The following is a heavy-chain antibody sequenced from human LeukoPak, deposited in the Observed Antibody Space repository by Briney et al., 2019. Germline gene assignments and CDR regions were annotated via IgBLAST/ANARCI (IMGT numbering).Heavy chain of an antibody. CDR3: ARESSGYYFDY. CDR1: GFTVSSNY. J-gene: IGHJ4*02. V-gene: IGHV3-53*01. Sequence: GGSLRLSCVASGFTVSSNYMSWVRQAPGEGPECVSVIYPGGTTYYADSVKGRFTISRDDSKNTLYLQMHSLRAEDTAVYYCARESSGYYFDYWAREPWSPSPQ. CDR2: IYPGGTT. D-gene: IGHD6-25*01.